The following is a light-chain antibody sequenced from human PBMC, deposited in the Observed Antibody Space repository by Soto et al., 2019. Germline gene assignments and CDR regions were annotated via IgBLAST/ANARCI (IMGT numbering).Light chain of an antibody. V-gene: IGLV2-14*01. CDR1: SNDVGGYNY. Sequence: QSALTQPASVSGSPGQSITISCTGTSNDVGGYNYVSWYQQHPGKAPKLIIYEVSHRPSGISNRFSGSKSGNTASLTISGLHVEDEADYYCSSHSATSPYVFGTGTKVTVL. J-gene: IGLJ1*01. CDR2: EVS. CDR3: SSHSATSPYV.